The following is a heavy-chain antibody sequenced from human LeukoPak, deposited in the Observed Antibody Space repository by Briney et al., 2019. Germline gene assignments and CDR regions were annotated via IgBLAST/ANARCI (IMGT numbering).Heavy chain of an antibody. J-gene: IGHJ3*02. CDR1: GGSISSYY. CDR3: ARRYESDAFDI. V-gene: IGHV4-39*07. CDR2: IYYSGST. Sequence: PSETLSLTCTVSGGSISSYYWSWIRQPPGKGLEWIGSIYYSGSTYYNPSLKSRVTISVDTSKNQFSLKLSSVTAADTAVYCCARRYESDAFDIWGQGTMVTVSS. D-gene: IGHD3-16*01.